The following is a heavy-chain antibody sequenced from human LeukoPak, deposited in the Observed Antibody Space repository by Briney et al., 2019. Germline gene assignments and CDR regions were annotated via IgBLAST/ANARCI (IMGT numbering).Heavy chain of an antibody. D-gene: IGHD2-2*01. J-gene: IGHJ5*02. Sequence: SSETLSLTCAVYGGSFSGYYWSWIRQPPGKGLEWIGEINHSGSTNYNPSLKSRVTISVDTSKNQFSLKLSSVTAADTAVYYCATRAPRYCSSTSCYWGRASWFDPWGQGTLVTVSS. V-gene: IGHV4-34*01. CDR2: INHSGST. CDR3: ATRAPRYCSSTSCYWGRASWFDP. CDR1: GGSFSGYY.